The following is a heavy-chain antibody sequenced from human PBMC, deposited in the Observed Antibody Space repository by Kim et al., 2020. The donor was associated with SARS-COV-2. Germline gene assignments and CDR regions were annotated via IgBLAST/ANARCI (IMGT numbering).Heavy chain of an antibody. Sequence: GTTEYAATLKGRFTISRDDSKSIAYLQMNSLKTEDTAVYYCTRDLVYFDYWGQGTLVTVSS. J-gene: IGHJ4*02. CDR2: GTT. V-gene: IGHV3-49*02. CDR3: TRDLVYFDY.